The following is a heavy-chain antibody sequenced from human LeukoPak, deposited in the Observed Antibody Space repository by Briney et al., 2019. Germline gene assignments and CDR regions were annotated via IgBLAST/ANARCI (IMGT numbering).Heavy chain of an antibody. Sequence: SETLSLTCTVPGGSVSSGSYYWSWIRQPPGKGLEWIGYIYYSGSTNYNPSLKSRVTISVDTSKNQFSLKLSSVTAADTAVYYCARESPNDAFDIWGQGTMVTVSS. CDR1: GGSVSSGSYY. V-gene: IGHV4-61*01. CDR2: IYYSGST. CDR3: ARESPNDAFDI. J-gene: IGHJ3*02.